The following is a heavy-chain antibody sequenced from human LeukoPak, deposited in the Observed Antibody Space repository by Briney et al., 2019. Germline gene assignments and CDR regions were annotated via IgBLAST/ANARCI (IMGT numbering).Heavy chain of an antibody. CDR2: IIPIFGTA. CDR3: ARVHNYDILTGYE. D-gene: IGHD3-9*01. J-gene: IGHJ4*02. CDR1: GGTFSSYA. Sequence: SVKVPCKASGGTFSSYAISWVRQAPGQGLEWMGRIIPIFGTANYAQKFQGRVTITTDESTSTAYMELSSLRSEDTAVYYCARVHNYDILTGYEWGQGTLVTVSS. V-gene: IGHV1-69*05.